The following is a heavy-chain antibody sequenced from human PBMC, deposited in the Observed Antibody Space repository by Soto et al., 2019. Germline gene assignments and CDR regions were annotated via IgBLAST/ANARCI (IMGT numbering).Heavy chain of an antibody. CDR2: INPATGAA. J-gene: IGHJ3*02. Sequence: QLHLVQSGAVVKKPGASVTVSCSASGYPVTAYYMHWVRQAPGRGLEWMGGINPATGAAKYTQTLQGRVTLTRDTSTSTVFMELGDLTSGDTAVFYCARGGGVGVAGSAAFDMWGQGTFVTVSS. D-gene: IGHD6-19*01. V-gene: IGHV1-2*02. CDR1: GYPVTAYY. CDR3: ARGGGVGVAGSAAFDM.